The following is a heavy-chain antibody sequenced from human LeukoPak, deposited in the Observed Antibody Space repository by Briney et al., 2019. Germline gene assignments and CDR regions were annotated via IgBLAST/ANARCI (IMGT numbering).Heavy chain of an antibody. J-gene: IGHJ4*02. V-gene: IGHV4-61*01. CDR2: IHYSGST. D-gene: IGHD6-6*01. CDR3: ARRYSSSSFDY. Sequence: SETLSLACTVSGGSVSSGSYYCSWIRQPPGKGLEWIGYIHYSGSTNYNPSLKSRVTISVDTSKIQFSLKLTSVTAADTAVYYCARRYSSSSFDYWGQGTLVTVSS. CDR1: GGSVSSGSYY.